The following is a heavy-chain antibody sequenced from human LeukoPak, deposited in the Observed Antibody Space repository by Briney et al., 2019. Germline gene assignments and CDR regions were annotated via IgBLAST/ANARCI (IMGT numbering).Heavy chain of an antibody. D-gene: IGHD3-10*01. CDR3: TYGSGSYSHAEYFQH. V-gene: IGHV4-34*01. CDR1: GGSFSGYY. Sequence: PSETLSLTCAVYGGSFSGYYWSWIRQPPGKGLEWIGEINHSGSTNYNPSLKSRVTISVDTSKNQFSLKLSSVTAADTAVYYCTYGSGSYSHAEYFQHWGQGTLVTVSS. J-gene: IGHJ1*01. CDR2: INHSGST.